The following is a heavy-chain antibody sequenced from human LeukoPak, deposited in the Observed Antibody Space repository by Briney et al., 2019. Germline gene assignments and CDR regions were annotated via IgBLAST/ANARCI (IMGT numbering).Heavy chain of an antibody. CDR3: ARGSSGWYLRAFDI. CDR1: GGSISSGGYY. J-gene: IGHJ3*02. D-gene: IGHD6-19*01. Sequence: SETLSLTCTVSGGSISSGGYYWSWIRQHTGKGLEWIGYIYYSGSTYYNPSLKSRVTISVDTSKNQFSLKLSSVTAADTAVYYCARGSSGWYLRAFDIWGQGTMVTVSS. V-gene: IGHV4-31*03. CDR2: IYYSGST.